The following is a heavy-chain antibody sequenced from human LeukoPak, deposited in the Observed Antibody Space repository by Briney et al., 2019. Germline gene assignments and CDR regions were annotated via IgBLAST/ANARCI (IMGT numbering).Heavy chain of an antibody. Sequence: SQTPSLTCTVSGGSISSGDYYWSWIRQPPGKGLEWIGYIYYSGSTYYNPSLKSRVTISVDTSKNQFSLKLSSVTAADTAVYYCARVDNDYYDSSGYPGYFQHWGQGTLVTVSS. CDR1: GGSISSGDYY. V-gene: IGHV4-30-4*01. D-gene: IGHD3-22*01. CDR2: IYYSGST. CDR3: ARVDNDYYDSSGYPGYFQH. J-gene: IGHJ1*01.